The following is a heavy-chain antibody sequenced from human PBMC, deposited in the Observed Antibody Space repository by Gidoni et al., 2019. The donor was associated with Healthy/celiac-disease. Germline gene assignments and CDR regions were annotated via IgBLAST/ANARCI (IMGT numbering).Heavy chain of an antibody. CDR3: ARDPSGSYGGGPFDY. D-gene: IGHD1-26*01. J-gene: IGHJ4*02. CDR1: GFTFSSYS. V-gene: IGHV3-48*02. Sequence: EVQLVESGGGLVQPGGSLRLSCAASGFTFSSYSMNWVRQAPGKGLEWVSYISSSSSTIYYADSVKGRFTISRDNAKNSLYLQMNSLRDEDTAVYYCARDPSGSYGGGPFDYWGQGTLVTVSS. CDR2: ISSSSSTI.